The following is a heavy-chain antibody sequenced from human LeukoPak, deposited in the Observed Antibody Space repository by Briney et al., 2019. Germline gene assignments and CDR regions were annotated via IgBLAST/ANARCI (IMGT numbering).Heavy chain of an antibody. J-gene: IGHJ6*03. CDR3: ARDLFVPAATVDYYYYYLDV. Sequence: PSETLSLTCTVSGGSISGGDYYWSWIRQPPGKALEWVGYIYYSGNTYYNPSLKSRVTISVDTSKNQFSLKLSSVTAADTAVYYCARDLFVPAATVDYYYYYLDVWGKGTTVTVSS. CDR2: IYYSGNT. D-gene: IGHD2-2*01. V-gene: IGHV4-30-4*01. CDR1: GGSISGGDYY.